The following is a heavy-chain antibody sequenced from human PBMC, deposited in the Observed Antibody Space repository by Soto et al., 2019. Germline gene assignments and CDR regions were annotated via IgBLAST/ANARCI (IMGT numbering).Heavy chain of an antibody. V-gene: IGHV4-39*01. CDR1: GDSISSSIYY. Sequence: QLQLQESGPRLVKPSETLSLTCTVSGDSISSSIYYWGWIRQPPGMGLEGSGSVYYSGSTNCNQSLKSRIAMSVDTSRNQFALRLTSVAAADTAVYYCARHFDYPAAFDIWGQGTVVTVSS. J-gene: IGHJ3*02. CDR2: VYYSGST. D-gene: IGHD4-17*01. CDR3: ARHFDYPAAFDI.